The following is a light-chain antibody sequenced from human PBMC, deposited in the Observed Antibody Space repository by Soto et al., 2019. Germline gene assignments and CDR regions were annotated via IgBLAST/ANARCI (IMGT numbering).Light chain of an antibody. Sequence: DIQLTQSPSALSASVGDRVTFTCQASRGVRNYLNWYQQKSGQAPKLLIHDASNLQTGVPSRFSGSGSGTDFSFTISSLPPEDIATYYCQQYEDPPVTFGGGTKVEIK. CDR3: QQYEDPPVT. V-gene: IGKV1-33*01. CDR1: RGVRNY. CDR2: DAS. J-gene: IGKJ4*01.